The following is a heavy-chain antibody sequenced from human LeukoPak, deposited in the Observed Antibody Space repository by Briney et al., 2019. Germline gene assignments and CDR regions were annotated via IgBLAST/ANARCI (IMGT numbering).Heavy chain of an antibody. CDR1: GFTFSSYG. CDR3: ARGSSKLFIRDWYFDL. V-gene: IGHV3-21*01. J-gene: IGHJ2*01. CDR2: ISSSGNYI. D-gene: IGHD3-10*01. Sequence: GGSLRLSCAASGFTFSSYGMNWVRQAPGKGLEWVSSISSSGNYIYYADSVKGRFTISRDNAKNSLYLQMNSLRAEDTAVYYCARGSSKLFIRDWYFDLWGRGTLVTVSS.